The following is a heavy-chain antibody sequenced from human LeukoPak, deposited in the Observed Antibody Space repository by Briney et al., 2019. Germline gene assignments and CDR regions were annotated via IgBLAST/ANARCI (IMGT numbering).Heavy chain of an antibody. CDR1: GFTFSSYS. V-gene: IGHV3-21*01. Sequence: GGSLRLSCAASGFTFSSYSMNWVRQAPGKGLEWVSSISSSSSYIYYADSVKGRFTISRDNAKNSLYLQMNSLRAEDTAVYYCARDADFHDYGDYPDYWGQGTLVTVSS. J-gene: IGHJ4*02. CDR2: ISSSSSYI. CDR3: ARDADFHDYGDYPDY. D-gene: IGHD4-17*01.